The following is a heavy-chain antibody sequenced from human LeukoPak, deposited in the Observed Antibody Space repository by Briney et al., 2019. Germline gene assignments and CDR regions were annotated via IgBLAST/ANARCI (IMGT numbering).Heavy chain of an antibody. D-gene: IGHD2-15*01. CDR3: ARQYCNGGTCSFDY. J-gene: IGHJ4*02. CDR1: DGSINNYY. Sequence: SETLSLTCTVSDGSINNYYWSWIRQPPGKGLEWIGYIYYSGSTTYNPSLKSRVTISLDTSKNQFSLKLSSVTAADTAVYYCARQYCNGGTCSFDYWGQGTLVTVSS. V-gene: IGHV4-59*01. CDR2: IYYSGST.